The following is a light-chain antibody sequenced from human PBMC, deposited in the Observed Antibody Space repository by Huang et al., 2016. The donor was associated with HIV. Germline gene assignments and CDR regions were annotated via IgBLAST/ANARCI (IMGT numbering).Light chain of an antibody. CDR1: QPFGNN. CDR3: QQYNNWPPWT. Sequence: EVVMTQSPATLSVSPGERATLSCRASQPFGNNLAWYQQKPGQAPRPHIYGASTRATGIPARFSGSGSGTEFTLTISSLQSEDFAVYYCQQYNNWPPWTFGQGTKVEIK. J-gene: IGKJ1*01. CDR2: GAS. V-gene: IGKV3-15*01.